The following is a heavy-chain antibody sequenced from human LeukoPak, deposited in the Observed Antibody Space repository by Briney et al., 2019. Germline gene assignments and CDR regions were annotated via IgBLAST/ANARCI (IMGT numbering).Heavy chain of an antibody. CDR3: ARDAVVVIVCNWFDP. D-gene: IGHD3-22*01. Sequence: GGSLRLSCAASGFTFSSYAMHWVRQAPGKGLEWVAVISYDGSNKYYADSVKGRFTISRDNSKNTLYLQMNSLRAEDTAVYYCARDAVVVIVCNWFDPWGQGTLVTVSS. CDR1: GFTFSSYA. V-gene: IGHV3-30-3*01. CDR2: ISYDGSNK. J-gene: IGHJ5*02.